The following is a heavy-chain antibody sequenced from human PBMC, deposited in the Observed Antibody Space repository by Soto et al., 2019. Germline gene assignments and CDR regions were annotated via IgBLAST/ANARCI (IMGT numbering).Heavy chain of an antibody. D-gene: IGHD2-2*01. J-gene: IGHJ5*02. CDR1: GYTFTSYY. CDR2: INPSGGST. CDR3: ARDKETLGYSVVVGGFDP. V-gene: IGHV1-46*03. Sequence: ASVKVSCKASGYTFTSYYMHWVRQAPGQGLEWMGIINPSGGSTSYAQKFQGRVTMTRDTSTSTVYMELSSLRSEDTAVYYCARDKETLGYSVVVGGFDPWGQGTLVTVSS.